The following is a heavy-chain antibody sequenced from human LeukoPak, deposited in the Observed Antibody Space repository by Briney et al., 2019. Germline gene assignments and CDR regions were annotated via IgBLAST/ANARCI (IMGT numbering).Heavy chain of an antibody. CDR2: FYYTGST. D-gene: IGHD1-1*01. J-gene: IGHJ4*02. CDR1: GGSISSSRYY. V-gene: IGHV4-39*01. Sequence: SETLSLTCTVSGGSISSSRYYWGWIRQSPGKGLEWIGTFYYTGSTYYNPSLKSRVTISVDTSKNQFSLKLSSVTAADTAVYYCASESSGTTWGYFDYWGQGTLVTVSS. CDR3: ASESSGTTWGYFDY.